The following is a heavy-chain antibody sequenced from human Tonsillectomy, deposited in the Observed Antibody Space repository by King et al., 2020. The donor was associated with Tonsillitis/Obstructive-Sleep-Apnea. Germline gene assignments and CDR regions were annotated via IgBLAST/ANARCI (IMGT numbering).Heavy chain of an antibody. CDR1: GFTVSSNY. J-gene: IGHJ4*02. CDR2: IYSGGST. Sequence: VQLVESGGGLIQPGGSLRLSCAASGFTVSSNYMSWVRQAPGKGLEWVSVIYSGGSTYYADSVKGRFTISRDNSKNTLYLQMNSLRAEDTAVYYCARGLVGATTVFDYWGQGTLVTVSS. D-gene: IGHD1-26*01. V-gene: IGHV3-53*01. CDR3: ARGLVGATTVFDY.